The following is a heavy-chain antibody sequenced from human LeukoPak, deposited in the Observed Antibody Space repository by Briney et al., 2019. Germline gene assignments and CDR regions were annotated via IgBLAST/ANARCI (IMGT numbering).Heavy chain of an antibody. D-gene: IGHD3-22*01. J-gene: IGHJ3*01. CDR1: GFTVSSNY. Sequence: PGGSLRLSCAASGFTVSSNYMSWVRQAPGKGLEWVSVIYSGGSTYYADSVKGRFTISRDNSKNTLYLQMNSLRAEDTVVYYCAREPIYYYDSSGYVDAWGQGTMVTVSS. V-gene: IGHV3-66*02. CDR3: AREPIYYYDSSGYVDA. CDR2: IYSGGST.